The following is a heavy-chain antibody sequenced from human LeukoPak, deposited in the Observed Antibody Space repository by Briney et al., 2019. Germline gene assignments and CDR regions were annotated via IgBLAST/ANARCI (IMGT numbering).Heavy chain of an antibody. CDR1: GGSFSGYY. CDR3: ADDYYDSSGLPD. CDR2: INHSGST. Sequence: PSETLSLTCAVYGGSFSGYYWSWIRQPPGKGLEWIGEINHSGSTNYNPSLKSRVTISVDTSKNQFSLKLSSVTAADTAVYYCADDYYDSSGLPDWGQGTLVTVSS. V-gene: IGHV4-34*01. D-gene: IGHD3-22*01. J-gene: IGHJ4*02.